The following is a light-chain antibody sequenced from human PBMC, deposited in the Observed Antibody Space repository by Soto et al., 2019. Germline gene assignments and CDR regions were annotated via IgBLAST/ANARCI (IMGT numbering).Light chain of an antibody. CDR1: SSDIGTYKY. J-gene: IGLJ2*01. CDR3: SSYTSSSTPV. Sequence: QSALTQPASVSGSPGQSITISCSGTSSDIGTYKYVSWYQQHPGKAPKLMIYEVSNRPSGVSNRFSGSKSGNTASLTISGLQDEDEADYYCSSYTSSSTPVFGGGTKLTVL. V-gene: IGLV2-14*01. CDR2: EVS.